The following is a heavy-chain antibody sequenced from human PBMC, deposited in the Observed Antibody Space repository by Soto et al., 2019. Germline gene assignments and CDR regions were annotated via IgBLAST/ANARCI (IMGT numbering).Heavy chain of an antibody. CDR2: ISSSGSTI. CDR3: ARVGRLSGDYTPGWFES. V-gene: IGHV3-48*01. CDR1: GFTFSSYN. Sequence: GGSLRLSCAASGFTFSSYNMNWVRQAPGKGLEWVSYISSSGSTIYYADSVKGRFTISRDNAKNSLYLQMNSLRAEDTAVYYCARVGRLSGDYTPGWFESWGQGTQVTAPQ. D-gene: IGHD3-3*01. J-gene: IGHJ5*01.